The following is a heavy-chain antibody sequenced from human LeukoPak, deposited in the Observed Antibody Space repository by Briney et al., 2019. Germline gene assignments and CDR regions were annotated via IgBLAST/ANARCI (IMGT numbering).Heavy chain of an antibody. CDR3: ATPYTSGWSLYFDN. D-gene: IGHD6-19*01. V-gene: IGHV3-30-3*01. J-gene: IGHJ4*02. Sequence: GGSLRLSCAASGFTFSSYTMHWVRQAPDKGLEWVAVISHDGGNKYYADSVKGRFTISRDNSKNTLYLQMDGLRAEETAMYYCATPYTSGWSLYFDNWGQGTLVTVSS. CDR1: GFTFSSYT. CDR2: ISHDGGNK.